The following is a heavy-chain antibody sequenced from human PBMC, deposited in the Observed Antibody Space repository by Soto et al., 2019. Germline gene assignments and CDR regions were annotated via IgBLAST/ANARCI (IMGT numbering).Heavy chain of an antibody. CDR3: ARGLQSLFDY. CDR1: GFTFSISA. J-gene: IGHJ4*02. Sequence: GGSLRLSCAASGFTFSISAMSWVRQAPGKGLEWVSGIGGGDNHRYYAGSVKGRFTISRDNSKNTVFLQVDSLRAEDTAVYYCARGLQSLFDYWGQGTLVTVSS. CDR2: IGGGDNHR. V-gene: IGHV3-23*01.